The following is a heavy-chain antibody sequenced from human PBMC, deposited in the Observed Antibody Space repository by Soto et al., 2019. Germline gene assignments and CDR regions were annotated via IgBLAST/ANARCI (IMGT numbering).Heavy chain of an antibody. CDR1: GGSISSGDYY. D-gene: IGHD5-18*01. CDR3: ARGRQTWIQLLDY. V-gene: IGHV4-30-4*01. CDR2: IYYSGST. Sequence: SETLSLTCTVSGGSISSGDYYWSWIRQPPGKGLEWIGYIYYSGSTYYNPSLKSRVTISVDTSKNQFSLKLSSVTAADTAVYYCARGRQTWIQLLDYWGQGTLVTVLL. J-gene: IGHJ4*02.